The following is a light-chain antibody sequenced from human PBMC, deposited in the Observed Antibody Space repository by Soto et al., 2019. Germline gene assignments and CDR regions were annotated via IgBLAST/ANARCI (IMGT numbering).Light chain of an antibody. V-gene: IGKV3-20*01. CDR2: DTS. Sequence: PGERATLSCRASQSVRDSYLAWYQQKPGQAPSLLIYDTSTRATGIPDRFIGSGSGTDFALTISRVEPEDFAMCFCQQYGSSPGTFGQGTKVDIK. J-gene: IGKJ1*01. CDR1: QSVRDSY. CDR3: QQYGSSPGT.